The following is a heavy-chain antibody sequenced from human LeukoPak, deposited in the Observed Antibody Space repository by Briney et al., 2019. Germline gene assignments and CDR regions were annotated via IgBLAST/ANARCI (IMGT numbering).Heavy chain of an antibody. D-gene: IGHD1-20*01. CDR3: ARGVTGTVPRFDP. J-gene: IGHJ5*02. CDR2: IYPGDSDT. V-gene: IGHV5-51*01. Sequence: GESLKISCKGSGYIFTSYWISWVRQLPGKSLEWMGIIYPGDSDTRYSPSFQGQVTISADKSISTAYLQWSSLKASDTAMYYCARGVTGTVPRFDPWGQGTLLTVSS. CDR1: GYIFTSYW.